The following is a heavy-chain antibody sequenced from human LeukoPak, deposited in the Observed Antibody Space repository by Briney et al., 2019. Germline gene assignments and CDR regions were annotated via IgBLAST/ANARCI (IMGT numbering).Heavy chain of an antibody. V-gene: IGHV4-39*01. Sequence: SETLSLTCTVSGGSISSSSYYWGWIRQPPGKGLEWIGSIYYSGSTYYNPSLKSRVTISVDTSKNQFSLKLSSVTAADTAVYYCARHEEGAAAAESWLDPWGQGTLVTVSS. J-gene: IGHJ5*02. CDR3: ARHEEGAAAAESWLDP. D-gene: IGHD6-13*01. CDR1: GGSISSSSYY. CDR2: IYYSGST.